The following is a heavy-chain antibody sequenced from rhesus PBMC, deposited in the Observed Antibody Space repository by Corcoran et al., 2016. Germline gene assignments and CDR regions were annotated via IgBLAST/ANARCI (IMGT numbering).Heavy chain of an antibody. V-gene: IGHV1-198*02. J-gene: IGHJ1*01. CDR1: GFTFGSYA. CDR2: IIPLVGIT. CDR3: VRGPIFGLVTPTYFEF. D-gene: IGHD3-3*01. Sequence: QVQLVQSGAEVKKPGASVKVSCKASGFTFGSYAINWVRQAPGQGLEWMGVIIPLVGITNNAEKFQGRVTITADTSTSTAYMGLSSLGSEDTAVYYCVRGPIFGLVTPTYFEFWGQGALVTVSS.